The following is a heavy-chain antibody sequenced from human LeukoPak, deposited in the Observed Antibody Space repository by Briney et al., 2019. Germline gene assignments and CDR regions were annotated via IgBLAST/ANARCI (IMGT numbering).Heavy chain of an antibody. D-gene: IGHD3-10*02. Sequence: GASVKVSCKASGYTFTGYYMHWVRQAPGQGLEWVGCIKPNSDDTHFAQKFQGRVTLTLDTSISTGYMELSRLRSDDTAMYYCARDYVLNHWGQGTLVIVSS. J-gene: IGHJ1*01. CDR2: IKPNSDDT. V-gene: IGHV1-2*02. CDR3: ARDYVLNH. CDR1: GYTFTGYY.